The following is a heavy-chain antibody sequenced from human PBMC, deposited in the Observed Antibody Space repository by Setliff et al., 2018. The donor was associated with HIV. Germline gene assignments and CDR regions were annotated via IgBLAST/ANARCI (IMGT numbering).Heavy chain of an antibody. CDR1: GGTFSSYA. CDR3: ARWRGYYDFWSVNLYGASYFDY. V-gene: IGHV1-69*13. J-gene: IGHJ4*02. CDR2: IIPIFGTA. Sequence: SVKVSCKASGGTFSSYAISWVRQAPGQGLEWMGGIIPIFGTANYAQKFQGRVTITADESTSTAYMELSSLRSEDTAVYYCARWRGYYDFWSVNLYGASYFDYWGQGTLVTVSS. D-gene: IGHD3-3*01.